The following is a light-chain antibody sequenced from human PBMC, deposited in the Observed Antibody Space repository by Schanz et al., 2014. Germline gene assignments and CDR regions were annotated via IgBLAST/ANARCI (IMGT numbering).Light chain of an antibody. J-gene: IGKJ1*01. Sequence: EIVMTQSPATLSVSPGERATLSCRASQSVSSNLAWYQQKPGQAPRLLIYGASTRATGIPARFSGSGSGTEFTLTISSLQSEDFAVYYCQQHASSPWTFGQGTKVEIK. CDR2: GAS. V-gene: IGKV3-15*01. CDR1: QSVSSN. CDR3: QQHASSPWT.